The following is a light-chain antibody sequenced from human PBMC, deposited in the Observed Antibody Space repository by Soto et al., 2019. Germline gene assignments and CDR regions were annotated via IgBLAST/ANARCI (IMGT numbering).Light chain of an antibody. CDR1: SSDVGGYNF. Sequence: QSALTQPPSASGSPGQSVTISCTGTSSDVGGYNFVSWFQQHPGNAPNLMIYEVSKRPSGVPDRFSGSKSGDTASLTVSGLEDEDEADYYCSSYAGRSVVFGGGTKLTVL. V-gene: IGLV2-8*01. CDR3: SSYAGRSVV. CDR2: EVS. J-gene: IGLJ2*01.